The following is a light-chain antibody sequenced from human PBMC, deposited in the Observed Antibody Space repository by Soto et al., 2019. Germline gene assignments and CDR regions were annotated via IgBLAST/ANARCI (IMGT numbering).Light chain of an antibody. Sequence: DIHMTQSPSTLSASVGDRVTITCRASQSISIWLAWYQQKPGKAPNLLIYKTSSLESGVSSRFHGSGSGTEFTLTISSLQPDDFATYYCQHYNDYSWTFGQGTKVEIK. V-gene: IGKV1-5*03. CDR3: QHYNDYSWT. J-gene: IGKJ1*01. CDR1: QSISIW. CDR2: KTS.